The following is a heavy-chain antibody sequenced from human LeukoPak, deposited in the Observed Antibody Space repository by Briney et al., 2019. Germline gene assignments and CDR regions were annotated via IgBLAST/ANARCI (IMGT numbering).Heavy chain of an antibody. J-gene: IGHJ3*02. CDR3: ATGLGYYYDSSGYSDAFDI. D-gene: IGHD3-22*01. CDR2: IYYSGST. V-gene: IGHV4-38-2*01. CDR1: GFTFSDYS. Sequence: PGGSLRLSCAASGFTFSDYSMHWVRQPPGKGLEWIGSIYYSGSTYYNPSLKSRVTISVDTSKNQFSLKLSSVTAADTAVYYCATGLGYYYDSSGYSDAFDIWGQGTMVTVSS.